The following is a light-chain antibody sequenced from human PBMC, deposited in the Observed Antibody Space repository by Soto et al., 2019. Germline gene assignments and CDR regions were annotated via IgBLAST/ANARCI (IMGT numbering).Light chain of an antibody. Sequence: DIQMTQSPSALSASVGDRVTITCRASQSISSWLAWYQQKPGKAPKLLIYDASSLKSGVPSRFSGSGPGTEFTLTISSLQPDDFATYYCQQYNSYRTFGQGTKVEIK. CDR2: DAS. V-gene: IGKV1-5*01. J-gene: IGKJ1*01. CDR1: QSISSW. CDR3: QQYNSYRT.